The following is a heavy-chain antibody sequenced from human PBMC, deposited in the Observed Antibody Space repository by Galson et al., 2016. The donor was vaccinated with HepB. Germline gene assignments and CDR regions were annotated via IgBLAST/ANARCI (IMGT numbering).Heavy chain of an antibody. J-gene: IGHJ4*02. D-gene: IGHD4/OR15-4a*01. CDR3: ARDDYSGGRGSPDY. CDR1: GFFFSGRA. Sequence: SLRLSCATSGFFFSGRAMSWVRQAPGKELEWVSGINRYGGTTGYAASVKGRFTISRDNSNNTLYLQMNSLRTEDTAVYYCARDDYSGGRGSPDYWGREPWSPSPQ. CDR2: INRYGGTT. V-gene: IGHV3-23*01.